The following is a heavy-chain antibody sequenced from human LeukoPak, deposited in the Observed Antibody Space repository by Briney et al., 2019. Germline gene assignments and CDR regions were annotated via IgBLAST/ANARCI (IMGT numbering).Heavy chain of an antibody. V-gene: IGHV4-59*01. CDR1: GGSISSYY. J-gene: IGHJ4*02. CDR2: IYYSGST. Sequence: PSETLSLTCAVSGGSISSYYWSWIRQPPGKGLEWIGYIYYSGSTNYNPSLKSRVTISVDTSKNQFSLKLSSVTAADTAVYYCARDSWRMDSITMVRGVPDYWGQGTLVTVSS. CDR3: ARDSWRMDSITMVRGVPDY. D-gene: IGHD3-10*01.